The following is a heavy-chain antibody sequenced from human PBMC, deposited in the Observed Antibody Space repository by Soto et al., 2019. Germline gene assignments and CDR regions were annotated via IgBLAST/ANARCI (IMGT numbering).Heavy chain of an antibody. CDR1: GFTFSIYG. V-gene: IGHV3-33*01. Sequence: QVQLVESGGGVVQPGTSLRLSCAASGFTFSIYGMHWVRQAPGKGLEWVAVIWHDGSNKYYADSVKGRFTISRDNSKNTLYLQMNSLRAEDTAVYYCARELDIAAAGNRNWFDPWGQGPLVTVSS. CDR3: ARELDIAAAGNRNWFDP. CDR2: IWHDGSNK. D-gene: IGHD6-13*01. J-gene: IGHJ5*02.